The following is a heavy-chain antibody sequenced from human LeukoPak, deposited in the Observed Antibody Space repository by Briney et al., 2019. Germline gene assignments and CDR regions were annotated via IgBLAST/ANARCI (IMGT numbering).Heavy chain of an antibody. CDR2: ISGNGGST. J-gene: IGHJ4*02. D-gene: IGHD6-13*01. CDR1: GFTFSNYD. Sequence: GGSLRLSCAASGFTFSNYDMSWVRQAPGKGLEWVSTISGNGGSTYYADSVKGRFTISRDNSKNTVYLQMSSLRVEDTAVYYCAKRIAATSFDYWGQGTLVTVSS. CDR3: AKRIAATSFDY. V-gene: IGHV3-23*01.